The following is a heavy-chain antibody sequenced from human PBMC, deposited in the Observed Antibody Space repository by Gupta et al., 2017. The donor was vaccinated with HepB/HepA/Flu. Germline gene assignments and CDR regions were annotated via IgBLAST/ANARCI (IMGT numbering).Heavy chain of an antibody. Sequence: EEQLVESGGGVTRRGGTLSLSCKVSGFDFDNFNTHWVRQAPGKGLEWVAGINWNGDNTNYADSVKGRFTISRDNDKNSLFLQMNSLRAEDTALYHCARTGPYYYFALDVWGPGATVTVSS. CDR1: GFDFDNFN. V-gene: IGHV3-20*01. J-gene: IGHJ6*02. CDR2: INWNGDNT. CDR3: ARTGPYYYFALDV. D-gene: IGHD3-3*01.